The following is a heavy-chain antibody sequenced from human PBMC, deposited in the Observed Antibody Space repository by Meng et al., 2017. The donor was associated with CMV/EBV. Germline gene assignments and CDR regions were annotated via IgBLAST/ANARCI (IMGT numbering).Heavy chain of an antibody. Sequence: GGSLRLSCAASGFTFSSYWMSWVRQAPGKGLEWVANIKQDGSEKYYVDSVKGRFTISRDNAKNSLYLQMNSLRAEDTAVYYCARDRGRCSSTSKPCRSLGYFDYWGQGTLVTVSS. V-gene: IGHV3-7*01. J-gene: IGHJ4*02. CDR3: ARDRGRCSSTSKPCRSLGYFDY. CDR1: GFTFSSYW. CDR2: IKQDGSEK. D-gene: IGHD2-2*01.